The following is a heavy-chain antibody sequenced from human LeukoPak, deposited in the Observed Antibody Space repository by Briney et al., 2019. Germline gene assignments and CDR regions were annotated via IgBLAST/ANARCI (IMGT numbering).Heavy chain of an antibody. CDR2: ISSSSSYI. Sequence: PGGSLRLSCAASGFTFSSYSMNWVRQAPGKGLEWVSSISSSSSYIYYADSVKGRFTISRDNAKNSLYLQMNSLRAEDTAVYHCWGGNDYSNTIDYWGQGTLVTVSS. V-gene: IGHV3-21*01. J-gene: IGHJ4*02. CDR1: GFTFSSYS. D-gene: IGHD4-11*01. CDR3: WGGNDYSNTIDY.